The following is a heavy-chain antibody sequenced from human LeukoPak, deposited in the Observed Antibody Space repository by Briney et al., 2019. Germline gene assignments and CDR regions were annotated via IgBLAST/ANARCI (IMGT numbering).Heavy chain of an antibody. V-gene: IGHV1-69*01. J-gene: IGHJ4*02. CDR3: AILTNRNYGDY. Sequence: SVTVSCKASGGTFSSYAISWVRQAPGQGLEWMGGIIPIFGTANYAQKFQGRVTITADESTSTAYMELSSLRSEDTAVYYCAILTNRNYGDYWGQGTLVTVSS. CDR1: GGTFSSYA. D-gene: IGHD3-10*01. CDR2: IIPIFGTA.